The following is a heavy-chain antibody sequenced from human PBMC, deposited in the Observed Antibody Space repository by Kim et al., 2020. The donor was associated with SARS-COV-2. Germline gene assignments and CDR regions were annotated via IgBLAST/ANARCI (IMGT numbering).Heavy chain of an antibody. CDR2: IIPILGIA. D-gene: IGHD2-2*01. Sequence: SVKVSCKASGGTFSSYAISWVRQAPGQGLEWMGRIIPILGIANYAQKFQGRVTITADKSTSTAYMELSSLRSEDTAVYYCARGDSQDCSSTSCYVTGYYYYGMDVWGQGTTVTVSS. J-gene: IGHJ6*02. V-gene: IGHV1-69*04. CDR3: ARGDSQDCSSTSCYVTGYYYYGMDV. CDR1: GGTFSSYA.